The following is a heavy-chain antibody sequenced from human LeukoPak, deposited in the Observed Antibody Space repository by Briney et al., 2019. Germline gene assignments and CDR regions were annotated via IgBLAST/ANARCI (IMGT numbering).Heavy chain of an antibody. CDR1: GGSFSGYY. Sequence: SETLSLTCAVYGGSFSGYYWSWIRQPPGKGLEWIGEINHSGSTNYNPSLKSRVTISVDTSKNQFSLKLSSVTAADTAVYYCARDGPYSSFDYWGQGTLVTVSS. D-gene: IGHD6-13*01. CDR3: ARDGPYSSFDY. V-gene: IGHV4-34*01. J-gene: IGHJ4*02. CDR2: INHSGST.